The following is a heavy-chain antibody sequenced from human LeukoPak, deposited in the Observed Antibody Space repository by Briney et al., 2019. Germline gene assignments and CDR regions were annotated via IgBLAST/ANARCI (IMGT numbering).Heavy chain of an antibody. Sequence: PGGSLRLSCAASGFTFSSYGMHWGRQAPGKGLEWVAVISYDGSNKYYADSVKGRFTISRDNSKNTLYLQMNSLRAEDTAVYYCAKASGHWDGSGSYDYWGQGTLVTVSS. CDR1: GFTFSSYG. J-gene: IGHJ4*02. CDR2: ISYDGSNK. V-gene: IGHV3-30*18. D-gene: IGHD3-10*01. CDR3: AKASGHWDGSGSYDY.